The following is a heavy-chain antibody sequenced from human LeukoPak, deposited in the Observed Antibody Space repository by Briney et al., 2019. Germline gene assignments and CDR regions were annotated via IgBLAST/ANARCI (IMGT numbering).Heavy chain of an antibody. CDR2: IYNSGST. Sequence: PSETLSLTCTVSGGSISSSPYSWGWIRQPPGKGLEWIGYIYNSGSTNYNPSLKSRVTISVDTSKNQFSLKLSSVTAADTAVYYCARRPTVTTFFDYWGQGTLVTVSS. CDR3: ARRPTVTTFFDY. D-gene: IGHD4-17*01. J-gene: IGHJ4*02. V-gene: IGHV4-61*05. CDR1: GGSISSSPYS.